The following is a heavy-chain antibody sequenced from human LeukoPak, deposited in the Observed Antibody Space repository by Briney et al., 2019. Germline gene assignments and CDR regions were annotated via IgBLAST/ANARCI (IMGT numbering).Heavy chain of an antibody. Sequence: GRSLRLSCAASGFTFSSYGMRWVRQAPGKGLEWVAVIWHDGSNKNYADSVKGRFTISRDNSKNTLYLQMNSLRAEDTAVYYCARERVTGTSDYYSYGMDGWGQGSTVTASS. CDR1: GFTFSSYG. CDR2: IWHDGSNK. V-gene: IGHV3-33*01. J-gene: IGHJ6*02. CDR3: ARERVTGTSDYYSYGMDG. D-gene: IGHD6-19*01.